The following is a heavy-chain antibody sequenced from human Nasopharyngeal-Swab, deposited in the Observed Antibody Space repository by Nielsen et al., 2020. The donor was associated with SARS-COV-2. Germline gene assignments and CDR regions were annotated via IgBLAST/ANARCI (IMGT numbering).Heavy chain of an antibody. CDR2: ISPDGGQK. V-gene: IGHV3-7*05. CDR1: GFTFSSKW. CDR3: ARQLSGPYQAYFDF. D-gene: IGHD2/OR15-2a*01. J-gene: IGHJ4*02. Sequence: GGSLRLSCAGSGFTFSSKWMNWARQAPGKGLEWVANISPDGGQKYYADPVKGRFTISRDNAKNSLYLQRDSLRAEDTAVYYCARQLSGPYQAYFDFWGQGSLAAVSS.